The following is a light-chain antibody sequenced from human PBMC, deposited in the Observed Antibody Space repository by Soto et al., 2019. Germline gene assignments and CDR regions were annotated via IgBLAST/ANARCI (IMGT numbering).Light chain of an antibody. CDR1: QSVSSSY. Sequence: DIVLTQSPGTLSLSPGERATLTCRASQSVSSSYLAWYQQKPGQAPRLLIYGASSRATGIPDRFSGSGSGTDFTLTISRLEPEGFAVYYCQQYGSSFTFGPGTKVDIK. CDR3: QQYGSSFT. V-gene: IGKV3-20*01. J-gene: IGKJ3*01. CDR2: GAS.